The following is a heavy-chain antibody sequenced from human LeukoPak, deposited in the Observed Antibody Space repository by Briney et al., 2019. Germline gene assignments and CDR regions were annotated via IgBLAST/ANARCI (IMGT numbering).Heavy chain of an antibody. V-gene: IGHV3-9*03. Sequence: PGGSLRLSCAASGFTFDDYAMHWVRQAPGKGLEWVSGISWNSGGIGYADSVKGRFTISRDNAKNSLYLQMNSLRAEDMALYYCAKGNTRRMYNWNPDAFDIWGQGTMVTVSS. D-gene: IGHD1-20*01. CDR3: AKGNTRRMYNWNPDAFDI. CDR1: GFTFDDYA. CDR2: ISWNSGGI. J-gene: IGHJ3*02.